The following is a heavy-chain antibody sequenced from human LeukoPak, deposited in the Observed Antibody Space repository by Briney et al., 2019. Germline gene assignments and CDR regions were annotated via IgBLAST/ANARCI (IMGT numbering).Heavy chain of an antibody. Sequence: GGSLRLSCAASGFTLSTYWMTWVRQAPGKGLEWVAHIKQDGSEKYYVDSVKGRFTISRDNAKKLLYLQMNSLRVEDTAVYYCARDRGSSGRLGRFDNWGQGTLVTVSP. CDR3: ARDRGSSGRLGRFDN. D-gene: IGHD6-19*01. CDR1: GFTLSTYW. CDR2: IKQDGSEK. J-gene: IGHJ4*02. V-gene: IGHV3-7*01.